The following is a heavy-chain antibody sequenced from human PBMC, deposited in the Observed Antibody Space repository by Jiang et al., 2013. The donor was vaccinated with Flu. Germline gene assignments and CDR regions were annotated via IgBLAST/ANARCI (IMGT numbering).Heavy chain of an antibody. J-gene: IGHJ4*02. V-gene: IGHV1-69*01. Sequence: GAEVKKPGSSVKVSCKASGGTFSSYAISWVRQAPGQGLEWMGGIIPIFGTANYAQKFQGRVTITADESTSTAYMELSSLRSEDTAVYYCASRGTGILYPWLFDYWGQGTLVTVSS. CDR3: ASRGTGILYPWLFDY. D-gene: IGHD2-8*01. CDR2: IIPIFGTA. CDR1: GGTFSSYA.